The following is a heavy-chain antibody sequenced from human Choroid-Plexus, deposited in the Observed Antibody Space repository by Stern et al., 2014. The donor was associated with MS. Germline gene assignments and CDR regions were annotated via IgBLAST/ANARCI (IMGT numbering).Heavy chain of an antibody. J-gene: IGHJ5*02. V-gene: IGHV3-30*18. Sequence: QLVQSGGGVVQPGRPLRLSCVAYGFTFGSCAMHWVRQAPGKGLEWVGGVSHDGSYKYYADSVKGRFTISRDNSQNTLYMQMSSLRPEDTAVYYCAKDRQYLTYFFDHWGQGSLVTVSS. CDR1: GFTFGSCA. D-gene: IGHD2/OR15-2a*01. CDR3: AKDRQYLTYFFDH. CDR2: VSHDGSYK.